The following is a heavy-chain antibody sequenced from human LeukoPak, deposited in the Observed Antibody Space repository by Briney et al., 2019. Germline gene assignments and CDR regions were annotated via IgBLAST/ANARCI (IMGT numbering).Heavy chain of an antibody. J-gene: IGHJ5*02. CDR3: AKPYGIVGATDWFDP. Sequence: GGSLRLSCTASGFTFSSYGMHWVRQAPGKGLEWVAFIRYDGSNKYYADSVKGRFTISRDNSKNTLYLQMNSLRAEDTAVYYCAKPYGIVGATDWFDPWGQGTLVTVSS. CDR1: GFTFSSYG. D-gene: IGHD1-26*01. CDR2: IRYDGSNK. V-gene: IGHV3-30*02.